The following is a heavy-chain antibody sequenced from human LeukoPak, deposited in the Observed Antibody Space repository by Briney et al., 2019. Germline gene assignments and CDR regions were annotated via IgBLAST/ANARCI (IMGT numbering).Heavy chain of an antibody. CDR1: GGSMTEKY. Sequence: SETLSLTCTVTGGSMTEKYWNWIRQAPGKGPEWLGSVYYTGSTRVTPSLRSRLTVSMDTAQNQFSLTLTSVTPADTAVYFCAGTLMSGYSYPFGFWGQRTQVTVPS. CDR3: AGTLMSGYSYPFGF. V-gene: IGHV4-59*01. D-gene: IGHD5-18*01. CDR2: VYYTGST. J-gene: IGHJ4*02.